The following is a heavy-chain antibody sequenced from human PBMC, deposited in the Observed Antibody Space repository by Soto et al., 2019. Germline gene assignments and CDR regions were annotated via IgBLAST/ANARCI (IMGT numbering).Heavy chain of an antibody. CDR2: ISYDGSNK. V-gene: IGHV3-30*04. J-gene: IGHJ3*02. D-gene: IGHD1-26*01. Sequence: GGSLRLSCAASGFTFSSYAMHWVRQAPGKGLEWVAVISYDGSNKYYADSVKGRFTISRDNSKNTLYLQMNSLRAEDTAVYYCAKARSWADAFDIWGQGTMVTVSS. CDR1: GFTFSSYA. CDR3: AKARSWADAFDI.